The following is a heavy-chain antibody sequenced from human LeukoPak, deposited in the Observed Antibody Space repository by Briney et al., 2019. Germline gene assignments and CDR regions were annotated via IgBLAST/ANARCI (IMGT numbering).Heavy chain of an antibody. CDR2: ISGSGGST. Sequence: GGSLRLSCAASGFTFSSYAMSWVRQAPGKGLEWVSAISGSGGSTYYADSVKGRFTISRDNSKNTLYLQMNSLRAEDTAAYYCASLPMVRGVIPFDYWGQGTLVTVSS. CDR3: ASLPMVRGVIPFDY. V-gene: IGHV3-23*01. J-gene: IGHJ4*02. D-gene: IGHD3-10*01. CDR1: GFTFSSYA.